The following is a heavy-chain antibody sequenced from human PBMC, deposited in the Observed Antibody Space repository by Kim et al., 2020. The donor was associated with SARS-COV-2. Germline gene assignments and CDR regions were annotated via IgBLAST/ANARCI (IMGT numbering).Heavy chain of an antibody. Sequence: LKRRVTISVDKSKNQFSLKLSSVTAADTAVYYCASFRIAVAGRVSFFDYWGQGTLVTVSS. V-gene: IGHV4-4*02. J-gene: IGHJ4*02. CDR3: ASFRIAVAGRVSFFDY. D-gene: IGHD6-19*01.